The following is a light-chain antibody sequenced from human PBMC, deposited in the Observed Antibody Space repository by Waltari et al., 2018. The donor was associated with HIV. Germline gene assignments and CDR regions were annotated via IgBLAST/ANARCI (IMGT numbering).Light chain of an antibody. Sequence: EIVLTQSPDTLFLSPGERATVSCRASQTLTGNFLAWYQQKPGQAPTLLIYGASSRATDLPERFRGSGSGTDFTLTISRLEPEDFALYYCQQYGNSLTFGGGTKVEIK. CDR1: QTLTGNF. CDR3: QQYGNSLT. V-gene: IGKV3-20*01. CDR2: GAS. J-gene: IGKJ4*01.